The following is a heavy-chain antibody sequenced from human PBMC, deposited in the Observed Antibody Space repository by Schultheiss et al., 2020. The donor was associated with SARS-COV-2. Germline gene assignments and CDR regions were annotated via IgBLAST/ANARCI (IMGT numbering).Heavy chain of an antibody. CDR3: ARVPGTPGRGIDY. D-gene: IGHD1-1*01. CDR2: ISYDRSNK. CDR1: GFTFSSYA. J-gene: IGHJ4*02. Sequence: GGSLRLSCAASGFTFSSYAMHWVRQAPGKGLEWVAVISYDRSNKYYADSVKGRFTISRDNAKNSLYLQMNSLRAEDTAVYYCARVPGTPGRGIDYWGQGTLVTVSS. V-gene: IGHV3-30*04.